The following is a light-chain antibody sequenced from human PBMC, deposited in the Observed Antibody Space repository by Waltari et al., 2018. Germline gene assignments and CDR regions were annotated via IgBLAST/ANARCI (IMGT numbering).Light chain of an antibody. Sequence: DIVMTQSPDSLAVSLGERATINRKSSQSVLYSSNNENYLAWYQQKPGQPPKRLIYWASTRESGVPDRFSGSGSGTDFTLTISSLHAEDVAVYYCQQYYTTPITFAQGTRLEIK. CDR3: QQYYTTPIT. J-gene: IGKJ5*01. CDR2: WAS. V-gene: IGKV4-1*01. CDR1: QSVLYSSNNENY.